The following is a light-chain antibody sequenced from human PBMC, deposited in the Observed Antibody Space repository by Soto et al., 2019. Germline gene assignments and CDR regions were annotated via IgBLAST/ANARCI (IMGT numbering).Light chain of an antibody. CDR1: TGAVTSDYY. V-gene: IGLV7-43*01. CDR2: STS. Sequence: QTVVTQEPSLTVSPGGTITLTCASNTGAVTSDYYPNWFQQKPGQAPRSLIYSTSNKHSWTPARFSGSLLGGKAVLTVSGVQPEDEADYYCLLFYGDTHLRMFGGGTKLTVL. CDR3: LLFYGDTHLRM. J-gene: IGLJ3*02.